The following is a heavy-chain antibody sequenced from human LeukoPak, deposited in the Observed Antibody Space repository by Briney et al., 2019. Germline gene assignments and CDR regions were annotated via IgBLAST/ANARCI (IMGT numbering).Heavy chain of an antibody. J-gene: IGHJ4*02. CDR1: GYSFNTYW. D-gene: IGHD6-19*01. CDR2: IYPGDSDT. Sequence: GESLKISCKGSGYSFNTYWIGWVRQMPGKGLEWMGIIYPGDSDTRYSPSFQGQVTISADKSISTAYLQWSSLKASDTAMYYCARQQKNTGWAFHNDYWGQGTLVTVSS. V-gene: IGHV5-51*01. CDR3: ARQQKNTGWAFHNDY.